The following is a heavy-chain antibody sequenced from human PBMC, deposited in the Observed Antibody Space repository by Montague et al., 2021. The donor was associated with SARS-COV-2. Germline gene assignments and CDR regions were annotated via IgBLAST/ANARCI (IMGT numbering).Heavy chain of an antibody. CDR3: SRGDFGVVIIPYYYYYMDV. Sequence: SETLSLTCTVSDGSISSSSYYWGWIRQPPGKGLEWIGSIHYSGSTYYKPSLKSRVTISVDTSKNQFSLKLNSVTAADTAVYFCSRGDFGVVIIPYYYYYMDVWGKGTTVTVSS. CDR2: IHYSGST. J-gene: IGHJ6*03. D-gene: IGHD3-3*01. CDR1: DGSISSSSYY. V-gene: IGHV4-39*01.